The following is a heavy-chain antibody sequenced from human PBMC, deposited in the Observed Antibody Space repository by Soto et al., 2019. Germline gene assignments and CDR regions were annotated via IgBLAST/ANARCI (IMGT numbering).Heavy chain of an antibody. CDR1: EFTFSTYA. D-gene: IGHD1-26*01. CDR2: LSGSGGST. Sequence: GVSLRLSCAASEFTFSTYAMSWVRQAPGKGLEWVSTLSGSGGSTYYADSVKGRFTISRDNSKNTLYLQMNSLRAEDTAVYYCEKAYSGSNRAVFDSWGQGTQGTVSS. J-gene: IGHJ4*02. V-gene: IGHV3-23*01. CDR3: EKAYSGSNRAVFDS.